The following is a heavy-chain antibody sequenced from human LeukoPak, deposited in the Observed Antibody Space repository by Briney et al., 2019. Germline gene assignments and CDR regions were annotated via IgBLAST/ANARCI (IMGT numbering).Heavy chain of an antibody. Sequence: PGGSLRLSCAASGFTFSSYAMHWVRQAPGKGLEWVAVISYDGSNKYYADSVKGRFTISRDNSKNTLYLQMNSLRAEDTAVYYCARAMGYSSGWIPFDYWGQGTLVTVSS. J-gene: IGHJ4*02. CDR1: GFTFSSYA. V-gene: IGHV3-30-3*01. CDR3: ARAMGYSSGWIPFDY. CDR2: ISYDGSNK. D-gene: IGHD6-19*01.